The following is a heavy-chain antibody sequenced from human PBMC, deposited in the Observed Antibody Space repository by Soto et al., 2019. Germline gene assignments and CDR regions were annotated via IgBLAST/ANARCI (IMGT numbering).Heavy chain of an antibody. Sequence: QVQLVESGGGVVQPGRSLRLSCAASGFTFRSYGMHWVRQAPGEGLEWVALMPFDGSNKYYADSVRGRFTISSDNSKSTLYLQMDILRPEDTAVYYCAKEFGWELQLSHPYYNSGMDVWGQGTTVTVSS. CDR1: GFTFRSYG. V-gene: IGHV3-30*18. CDR2: MPFDGSNK. CDR3: AKEFGWELQLSHPYYNSGMDV. D-gene: IGHD1-1*01. J-gene: IGHJ6*02.